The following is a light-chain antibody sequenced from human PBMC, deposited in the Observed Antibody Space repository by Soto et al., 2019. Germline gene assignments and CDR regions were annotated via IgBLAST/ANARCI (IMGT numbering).Light chain of an antibody. CDR3: QQRYSTPALT. CDR1: QSISSY. V-gene: IGKV1-39*01. Sequence: DIQMTQSPSSLSASVGDRVTITCRASQSISSYLNGYQQKPGKDPKLLIYAASSLQSGVPSRFSGSGSGTDFTLTISSLQPEDFATYYCQQRYSTPALTFGGGTKVEIK. J-gene: IGKJ4*01. CDR2: AAS.